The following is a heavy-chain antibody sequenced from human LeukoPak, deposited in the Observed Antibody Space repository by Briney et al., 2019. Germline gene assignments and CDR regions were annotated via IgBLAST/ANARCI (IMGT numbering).Heavy chain of an antibody. CDR3: ARELRGYSYGYFDY. Sequence: PSETLSLTCAVYGGSFSGYYWSWIRQPPGKGLEWIGEINHSGSTNYNPSLKSRVTISVDTSKNQFSLKLSSVTAADTAVYYCARELRGYSYGYFDYWGQGTLVTVSP. V-gene: IGHV4-34*01. D-gene: IGHD5-18*01. CDR1: GGSFSGYY. CDR2: INHSGST. J-gene: IGHJ4*02.